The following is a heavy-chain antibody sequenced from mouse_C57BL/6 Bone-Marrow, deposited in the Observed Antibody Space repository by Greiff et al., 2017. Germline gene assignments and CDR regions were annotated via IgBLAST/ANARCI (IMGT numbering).Heavy chain of an antibody. CDR3: ARWGFITTVVATPYAMDS. V-gene: IGHV1-82*01. Sequence: QVQLQQSGPELVKPGASVKISCKASGYAFSSSWMNWVKQRPGKGLEWIGRIYPGDGDTNYNGKFKGKATLTADKSSSTAYMPLSSLTSEDSAVYFCARWGFITTVVATPYAMDSWGQGTSVTVAS. D-gene: IGHD1-1*01. CDR1: GYAFSSSW. CDR2: IYPGDGDT. J-gene: IGHJ4*01.